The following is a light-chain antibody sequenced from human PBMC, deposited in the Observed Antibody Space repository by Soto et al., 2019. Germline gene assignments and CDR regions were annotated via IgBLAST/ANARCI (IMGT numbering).Light chain of an antibody. V-gene: IGLV1-44*01. J-gene: IGLJ2*01. Sequence: QPVLTQPPSASGTPGQRVTISCSGSSSNIGSNTVNWYQQLPGTAPKLLIYSNNQRPSGVPDRFSGSKSGTSASLAISGLQSEDEADYYCAAWDDSLNGWVVFGGGTQLTVL. CDR2: SNN. CDR1: SSNIGSNT. CDR3: AAWDDSLNGWVV.